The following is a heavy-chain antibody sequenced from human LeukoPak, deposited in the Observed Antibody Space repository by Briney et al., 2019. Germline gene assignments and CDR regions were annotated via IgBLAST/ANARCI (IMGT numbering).Heavy chain of an antibody. Sequence: GGSLRLSCAASGFTFSNYYMNWIRQAPGKGLEWVSSITSTGGTIYYADSVKGRFTMSRVNAKNSLFLQMNSLTAEDTAVYFCARELHSSTWDYYYMDVWGKGTTVIVSS. D-gene: IGHD2-2*01. CDR3: ARELHSSTWDYYYMDV. J-gene: IGHJ6*03. V-gene: IGHV3-11*01. CDR2: ITSTGGTI. CDR1: GFTFSNYY.